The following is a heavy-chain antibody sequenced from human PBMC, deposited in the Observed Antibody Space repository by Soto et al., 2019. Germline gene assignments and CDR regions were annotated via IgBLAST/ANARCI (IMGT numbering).Heavy chain of an antibody. V-gene: IGHV4-31*03. CDR1: GGSISSGGYY. Sequence: SETLSLTCTVSGGSISSGGYYWSWIRQHPGKGLEWIGYIYYSGSTYYNPSLKSRVTISVDTSKNQFSLKLSSVTAADTAVYYCARDVDYYDSSGYLNYFDYWGQGTLVTVSS. D-gene: IGHD3-22*01. J-gene: IGHJ4*02. CDR3: ARDVDYYDSSGYLNYFDY. CDR2: IYYSGST.